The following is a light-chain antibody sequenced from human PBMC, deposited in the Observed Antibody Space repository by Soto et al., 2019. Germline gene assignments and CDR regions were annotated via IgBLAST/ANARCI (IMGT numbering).Light chain of an antibody. Sequence: SVLTQPPSASGTPGQRVTISCSGSSSNIGSNTVNWYQQLPGTAPKLLIYSNNQRPSGVPDRFSGSKSGTSASLAISGLQSEDEADYYCAAWDDSLNGPGVVFGGGTKVTVL. CDR2: SNN. V-gene: IGLV1-44*01. CDR3: AAWDDSLNGPGVV. J-gene: IGLJ2*01. CDR1: SSNIGSNT.